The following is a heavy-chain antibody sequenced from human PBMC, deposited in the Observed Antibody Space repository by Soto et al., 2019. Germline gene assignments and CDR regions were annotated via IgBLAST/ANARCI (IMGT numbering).Heavy chain of an antibody. D-gene: IGHD4-17*01. CDR3: TRVGGYYGDYPNFDY. V-gene: IGHV4-59*01. Sequence: SETLSLTCTVSGSSISPYYWSWIRQPPGKGLEWIGYIYYTGSTKYNPSLKNRVTISLGTSRNQVSLRLYSVTAADTAVYYCTRVGGYYGDYPNFDYWGPGTLVTV. J-gene: IGHJ4*02. CDR1: GSSISPYY. CDR2: IYYTGST.